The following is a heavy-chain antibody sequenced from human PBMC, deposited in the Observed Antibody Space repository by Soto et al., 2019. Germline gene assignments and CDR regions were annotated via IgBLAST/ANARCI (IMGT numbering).Heavy chain of an antibody. J-gene: IGHJ3*02. D-gene: IGHD2-21*02. Sequence: GESLKISCKGSGYSFTSYWISWVRQMPGKGLEWMGRIDLSDSYTNYSPSFQGHVTISADKSISTAYLQWSSLKASDTAMYYCSRHGVVVTNAFDIWGQGTMVTVSS. V-gene: IGHV5-10-1*01. CDR3: SRHGVVVTNAFDI. CDR1: GYSFTSYW. CDR2: IDLSDSYT.